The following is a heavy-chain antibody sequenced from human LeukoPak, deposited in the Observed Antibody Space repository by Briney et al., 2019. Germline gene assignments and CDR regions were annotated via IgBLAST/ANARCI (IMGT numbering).Heavy chain of an antibody. CDR1: GDTFTTYA. V-gene: IGHV1-24*01. D-gene: IGHD2-15*01. CDR2: FDPEDGET. CDR3: ATDLWSCGGSCYLAQAH. Sequence: GSSVKVSCKASGDTFTTYAIIWVRQAPGKGLEWMGGFDPEDGETIYAQKFQGRVTMTEDTSTDTAYMELSSLRSEDTAVYYCATDLWSCGGSCYLAQAHWGQGTLVTVSS. J-gene: IGHJ1*01.